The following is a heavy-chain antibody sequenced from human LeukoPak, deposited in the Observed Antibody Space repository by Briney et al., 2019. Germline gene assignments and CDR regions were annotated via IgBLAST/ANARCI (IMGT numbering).Heavy chain of an antibody. CDR2: ISAYNGNT. Sequence: ASVTVSCKASGYTFTSYGISWVRQAPGQGLEWMGWISAYNGNTNYAQKLQGRVTMTTDTSTSTDYMELRSLRSDDTAVYYCARDRPRPIVVVPAAMQYYYYGMDVWGQGTTVTVSS. CDR1: GYTFTSYG. CDR3: ARDRPRPIVVVPAAMQYYYYGMDV. J-gene: IGHJ6*02. V-gene: IGHV1-18*01. D-gene: IGHD2-2*01.